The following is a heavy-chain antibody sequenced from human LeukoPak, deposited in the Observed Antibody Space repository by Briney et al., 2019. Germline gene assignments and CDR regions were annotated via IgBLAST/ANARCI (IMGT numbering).Heavy chain of an antibody. V-gene: IGHV3-23*01. D-gene: IGHD3-22*01. J-gene: IGHJ4*02. CDR1: GFSFSNYA. Sequence: RAGGSLRLSCVPSGFSFSNYAMSWVRQAPGKGLEWVSSISGSGGSTHYVDSVKGRFTISRDKTKNTLYLQMNSLRAEDTAVYYCAKSSYYDASGYYREYYFDSWGQGTLVTVSS. CDR2: ISGSGGST. CDR3: AKSSYYDASGYYREYYFDS.